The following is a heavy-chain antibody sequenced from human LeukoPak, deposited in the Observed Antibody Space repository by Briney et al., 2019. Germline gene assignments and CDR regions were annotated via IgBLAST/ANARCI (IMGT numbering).Heavy chain of an antibody. CDR2: VSHIGAT. Sequence: SETLSLTCTVSGGSISSSPYHWAWIRQPPGRGPEWIGTVSHIGATQYSPSLTSRVTISLDTSKNQFSLSLNSVTAADTAIFYCARSMVTTDRNFDHWGQGTLVTVSS. CDR1: GGSISSSPYH. J-gene: IGHJ4*01. D-gene: IGHD5-18*01. V-gene: IGHV4-39*07. CDR3: ARSMVTTDRNFDH.